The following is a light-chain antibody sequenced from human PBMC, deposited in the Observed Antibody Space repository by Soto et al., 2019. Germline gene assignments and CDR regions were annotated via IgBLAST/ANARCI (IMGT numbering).Light chain of an antibody. J-gene: IGKJ1*01. CDR2: DAS. Sequence: AIQLTQSPSSLSASVGDRVSITCRASQGIGSALAWYQLKPGAAPALLIYDASTLESGVPSRFSGSRSGADFTLTISSLQPEDFATYSCQQSYSTTWTFGQGTKVEIK. CDR3: QQSYSTTWT. V-gene: IGKV1-13*02. CDR1: QGIGSA.